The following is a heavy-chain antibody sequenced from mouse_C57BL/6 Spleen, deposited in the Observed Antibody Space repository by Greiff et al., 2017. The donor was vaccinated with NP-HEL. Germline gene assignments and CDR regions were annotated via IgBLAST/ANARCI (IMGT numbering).Heavy chain of an antibody. CDR2: IHPNSGST. V-gene: IGHV1-64*01. D-gene: IGHD1-1*01. CDR1: GYTFTSYW. Sequence: QVQLQQSGAELVKPGASVKLSCKASGYTFTSYWMHWVKQRPGQGLEWIGMIHPNSGSTNYNEKFKSKATLTVDKSSSTAYMQLSSLTSEDSAVYYCARRTPDYYGSSYYFDDWGQGTTLTVSS. CDR3: ARRTPDYYGSSYYFDD. J-gene: IGHJ2*01.